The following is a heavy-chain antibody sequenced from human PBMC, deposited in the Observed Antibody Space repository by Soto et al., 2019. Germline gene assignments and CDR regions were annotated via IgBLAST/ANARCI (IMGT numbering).Heavy chain of an antibody. J-gene: IGHJ4*02. CDR1: GDSISSDGYY. V-gene: IGHV4-31*11. D-gene: IGHD3-22*01. Sequence: PSETLSLTCAVSGDSISSDGYYWSWIRQHPGKGLEWIGHIYHSGTTYYDPALKSRVSISIDTSKNQFSLNVTSVTPADTAVYYCARVTTEFDYWGLGTXVTVSS. CDR3: ARVTTEFDY. CDR2: IYHSGTT.